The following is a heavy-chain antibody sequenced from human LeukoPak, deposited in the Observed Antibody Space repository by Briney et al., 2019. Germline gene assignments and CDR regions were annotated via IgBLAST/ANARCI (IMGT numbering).Heavy chain of an antibody. CDR3: ARQEYCGGDCYSQYFDY. CDR2: IYYNWST. D-gene: IGHD2-21*02. J-gene: IGHJ4*02. Sequence: PSEPLPLPCTVSGGSLCSSSYYWGWIRQPPGRGLEWIGSIYYNWSTYNNPSLKSRVTISVDTSKNQFSLKLSSVTAADTAVYYCARQEYCGGDCYSQYFDYWGQGTLVTVSS. CDR1: GGSLCSSSYY. V-gene: IGHV4-39*01.